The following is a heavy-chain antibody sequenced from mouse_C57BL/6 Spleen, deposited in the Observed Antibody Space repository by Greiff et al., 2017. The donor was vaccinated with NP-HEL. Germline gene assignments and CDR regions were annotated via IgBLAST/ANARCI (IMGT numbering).Heavy chain of an antibody. D-gene: IGHD4-1*01. V-gene: IGHV1-63*01. CDR1: GYTFTNYW. CDR3: ARELGYAMDY. J-gene: IGHJ4*01. CDR2: IYPGGGYT. Sequence: VKLMESGAELVRPGTSVKMSCKASGYTFTNYWIGWAKQRPGHGLEWIGDIYPGGGYTNYNEKFKGKATLTADKSSSTAYMQFSSLTSEDSAIYYCARELGYAMDYWGQGTSVTVSS.